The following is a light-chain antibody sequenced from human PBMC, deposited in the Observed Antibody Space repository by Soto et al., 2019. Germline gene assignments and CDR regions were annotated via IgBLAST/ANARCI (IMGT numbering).Light chain of an antibody. CDR3: QHYDSSRT. Sequence: EIVLTQSPGTLSLSPGERATLSCRASQSVSNNYLAWYQQKPGQAPRLLIYGASSRATGIPDRFSGSGSGTDFTLTISRLEPEDFAVYYCQHYDSSRTFGQGTKVDIK. CDR2: GAS. J-gene: IGKJ1*01. CDR1: QSVSNNY. V-gene: IGKV3-20*01.